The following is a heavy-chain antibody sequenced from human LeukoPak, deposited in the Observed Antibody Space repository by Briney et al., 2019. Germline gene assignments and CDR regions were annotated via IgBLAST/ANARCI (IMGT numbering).Heavy chain of an antibody. CDR2: ISGSADST. CDR3: AKGKEGLLFIDY. V-gene: IGHV3-23*01. Sequence: PGGSLRLSCAASGFTFSNYAMSWVRQAPGKGLEWVSTISGSADSTHDADSVRGRFTISRDNSKNTLYLQMNSQRAEDTAVYYCAKGKEGLLFIDYWGRGTLVTASS. CDR1: GFTFSNYA. D-gene: IGHD3-10*01. J-gene: IGHJ4*02.